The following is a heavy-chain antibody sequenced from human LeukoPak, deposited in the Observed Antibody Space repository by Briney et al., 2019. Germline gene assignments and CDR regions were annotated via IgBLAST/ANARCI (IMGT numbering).Heavy chain of an antibody. J-gene: IGHJ3*02. CDR1: GGTFSRYA. Sequence: SVKVSCKASGGTFSRYAIGGVRQAPGPGLEWMGGIIPIFGTANYAQKFQGRVTITADESTSTAYMELSSLRAEDTAVYYCARDPHGRPAAINNAFDIWGQGTMVTVSS. CDR2: IIPIFGTA. D-gene: IGHD5-12*01. CDR3: ARDPHGRPAAINNAFDI. V-gene: IGHV1-69*13.